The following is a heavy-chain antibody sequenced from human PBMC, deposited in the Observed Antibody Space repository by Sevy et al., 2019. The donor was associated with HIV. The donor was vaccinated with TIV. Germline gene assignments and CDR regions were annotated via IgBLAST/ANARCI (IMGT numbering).Heavy chain of an antibody. J-gene: IGHJ4*02. CDR1: RFTFNNYV. D-gene: IGHD3-3*01. CDR3: AKARFLEWSLPAFDY. CDR2: ISGSGGST. Sequence: GGCLRLSCAASRFTFNNYVMSWVRQVPGKGLEWVSAISGSGGSTYYSDSVKGRFTISRDNSKNTLYVQMNSLTAEDTAVYYCAKARFLEWSLPAFDYWGQGTLVTVSS. V-gene: IGHV3-23*01.